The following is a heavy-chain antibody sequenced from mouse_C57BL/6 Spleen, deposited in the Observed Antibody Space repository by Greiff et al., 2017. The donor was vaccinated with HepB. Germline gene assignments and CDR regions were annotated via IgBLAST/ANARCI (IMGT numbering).Heavy chain of an antibody. Sequence: QVQLQQSGAELVKPGASVKLSCKASGYTFTSYWMQWVKQRPGQGLEWIGEIDPSDSYTNYNQKFKGKATLTVDTSSRTAYMPLSSLTSEDSAVYYCARRDLYYAMDYWGQGTSVTVSS. CDR1: GYTFTSYW. D-gene: IGHD3-3*01. V-gene: IGHV1-50*01. J-gene: IGHJ4*01. CDR3: ARRDLYYAMDY. CDR2: IDPSDSYT.